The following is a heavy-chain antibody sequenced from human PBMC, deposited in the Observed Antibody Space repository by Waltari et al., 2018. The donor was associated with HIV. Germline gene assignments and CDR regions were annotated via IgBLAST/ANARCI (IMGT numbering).Heavy chain of an antibody. CDR2: IYSAGST. CDR3: ARDWAHSSSWSRYYYHGMDV. D-gene: IGHD6-13*01. CDR1: GFTVSSNY. V-gene: IGHV3-66*01. Sequence: EVQLVESGGGLVQPGGSLRLSCAASGFTVSSNYMSWVRQAPGKGLGVVSVIYSAGSTYYADAVKGRFTISRDNSKNPLYLQMNGLRAEDTALYYCARDWAHSSSWSRYYYHGMDVWGQGATVTVSS. J-gene: IGHJ6*02.